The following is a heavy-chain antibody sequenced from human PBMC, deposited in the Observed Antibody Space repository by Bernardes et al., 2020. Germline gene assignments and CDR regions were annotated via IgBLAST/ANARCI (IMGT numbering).Heavy chain of an antibody. Sequence: GGSLRLSCAASGFTFSGSAMHWVRQASGKGLEWVGRIRSKANSYATAYAASVKGRFTISRDDSKNTAYLQMNSLKTEDTAVYYCYVDTAPSSNYWGQGTLVTVSS. CDR3: YVDTAPSSNY. V-gene: IGHV3-73*01. CDR2: IRSKANSYAT. CDR1: GFTFSGSA. J-gene: IGHJ4*02. D-gene: IGHD5-18*01.